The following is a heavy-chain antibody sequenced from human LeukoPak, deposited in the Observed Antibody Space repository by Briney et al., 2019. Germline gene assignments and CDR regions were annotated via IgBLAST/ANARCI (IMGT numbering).Heavy chain of an antibody. CDR3: ARLYYYDSSGYYLDY. J-gene: IGHJ4*02. V-gene: IGHV1-2*02. D-gene: IGHD3-22*01. Sequence: ASVKVSCKASGYTFTGYYMHWVRQAPGQGLEWMGWINPNSGGTNYAQKFQGRVTMTRDTSISTAYMELSRLRSDDTAVYYCARLYYYDSSGYYLDYWGQGTLVTVSS. CDR1: GYTFTGYY. CDR2: INPNSGGT.